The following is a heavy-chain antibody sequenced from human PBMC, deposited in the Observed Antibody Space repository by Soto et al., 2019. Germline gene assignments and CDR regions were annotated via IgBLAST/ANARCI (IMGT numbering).Heavy chain of an antibody. J-gene: IGHJ5*02. V-gene: IGHV3-23*01. CDR3: EKGVSSSWYLDWLDP. D-gene: IGHD6-13*01. CDR1: GFTFSSYA. Sequence: PGGSLRLSFAASGFTFSSYAVSWVRQAPGKGLEGVSAISGSGGSTYYADSVKGRFTISRDNSKNTLYLQMNSLRAEDTAVYCCEKGVSSSWYLDWLDPWGQGTLVTVSS. CDR2: ISGSGGST.